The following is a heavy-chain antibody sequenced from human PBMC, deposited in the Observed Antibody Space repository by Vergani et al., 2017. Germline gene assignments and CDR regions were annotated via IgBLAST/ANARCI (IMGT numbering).Heavy chain of an antibody. V-gene: IGHV1-2*04. J-gene: IGHJ3*02. CDR1: GYTFTGYY. CDR3: AREARITIFGDGGHDAFDI. CDR2: INPNSGGT. D-gene: IGHD3-3*01. Sequence: QVQLVQSGAEVKKPGASVKVSCKASGYTFTGYYMHWVRQAPGQGLEWMGWINPNSGGTNYAQKFQGWGTMTRDTSISTAYMGLSRLRSDDTAVYYCAREARITIFGDGGHDAFDIWGQGTMVTVSS.